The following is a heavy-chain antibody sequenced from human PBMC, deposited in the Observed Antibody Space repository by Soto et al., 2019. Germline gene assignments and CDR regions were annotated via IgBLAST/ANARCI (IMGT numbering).Heavy chain of an antibody. V-gene: IGHV4-34*01. Sequence: SETLSLTCAGSGAYFSGYLWSWIRQPPGKGLEWIGEIHHSGSTKYNPSLKSRVTISMDISNKEFSLKLNSVTAADTAVYYCARGQPYNWNYNYFDYWGQGTQVTVS. D-gene: IGHD1-7*01. CDR3: ARGQPYNWNYNYFDY. J-gene: IGHJ4*02. CDR2: IHHSGST. CDR1: GAYFSGYL.